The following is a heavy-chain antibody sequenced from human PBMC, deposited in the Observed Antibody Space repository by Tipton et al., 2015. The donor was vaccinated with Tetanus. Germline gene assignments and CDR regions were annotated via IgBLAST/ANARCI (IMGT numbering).Heavy chain of an antibody. CDR1: GFTVSSNY. CDR2: INSDGSST. D-gene: IGHD6-19*01. J-gene: IGHJ4*02. CDR3: ARDSSMAVADPILWY. Sequence: SLRLSCAASGFTVSSNYMSWVRQAPGKGLVWVSRINSDGSSTGYADSVKGRFTISRDNAKNTLYLQMNSLRAEDTAVYYCARDSSMAVADPILWYWGQGTLVTVSS. V-gene: IGHV3-74*01.